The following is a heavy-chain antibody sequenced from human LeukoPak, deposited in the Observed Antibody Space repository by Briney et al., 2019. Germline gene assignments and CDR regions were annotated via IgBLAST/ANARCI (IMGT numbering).Heavy chain of an antibody. V-gene: IGHV4-59*01. D-gene: IGHD5-12*01. CDR1: SASISGYH. CDR3: ARGFRGYEYYFDN. Sequence: SETLSLTSSVNSASISGYHWSWIRQSPRKGMEWIGYVYSRGGSNYNPSLKSRVPVSVDTSKCHYTLKLNSVTAADTAVYYCARGFRGYEYYFDNWGQGTLVTVSS. J-gene: IGHJ4*02. CDR2: VYSRGGS.